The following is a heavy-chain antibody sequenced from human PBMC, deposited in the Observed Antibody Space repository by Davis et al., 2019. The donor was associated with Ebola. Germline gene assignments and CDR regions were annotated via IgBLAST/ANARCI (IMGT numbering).Heavy chain of an antibody. CDR1: GYTFTGYY. Sequence: AASVKVSCKTSGYTFTGYYMHWVRQAPGQGLEWMGRINSNSGVTNYAQKLQGRITMTTDTSTNTAYMELRSLSSDDTAVYYCAREKSRITMIRGGDYWGQGTLVTVSS. D-gene: IGHD3-10*01. V-gene: IGHV1-2*06. J-gene: IGHJ4*02. CDR3: AREKSRITMIRGGDY. CDR2: INSNSGVT.